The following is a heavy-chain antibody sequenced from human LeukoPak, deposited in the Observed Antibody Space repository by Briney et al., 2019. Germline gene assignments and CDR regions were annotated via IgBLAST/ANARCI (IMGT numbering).Heavy chain of an antibody. CDR3: ARAGYCSSTSCPDDAFDI. Sequence: SSETLSLTCAVYGGSFSGYYWSWIRQPPGKGLEWIGEINHSGSTNYNPSLKSRVTISVDTSKNQFSLKLSSVTAADTAVYYCARAGYCSSTSCPDDAFDIWGQGTMVTVSS. J-gene: IGHJ3*02. D-gene: IGHD2-2*01. CDR1: GGSFSGYY. V-gene: IGHV4-34*01. CDR2: INHSGST.